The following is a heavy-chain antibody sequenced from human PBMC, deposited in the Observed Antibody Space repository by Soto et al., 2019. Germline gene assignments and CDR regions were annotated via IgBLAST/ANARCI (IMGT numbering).Heavy chain of an antibody. J-gene: IGHJ6*02. D-gene: IGHD3-9*01. V-gene: IGHV1-69*13. CDR3: ARGFDYPYYGMDV. Sequence: SVKVSCKASGGTFSSYAISWVRQAPGQGLEWMGGIIPIFGTANYAQKFQGRVTITADESTSTAYMELSSPRSEDTAVYYCARGFDYPYYGMDVWGQGTTVTVSS. CDR1: GGTFSSYA. CDR2: IIPIFGTA.